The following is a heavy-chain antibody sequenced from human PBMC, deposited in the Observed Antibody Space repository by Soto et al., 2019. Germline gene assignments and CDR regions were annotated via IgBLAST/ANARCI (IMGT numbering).Heavy chain of an antibody. Sequence: PSETMSLTCTVAGGPISSGGYYWSWIRQHPGKGLEWIGYIYYSGSTYYNPSLKSRVTVSVDTSKNQFSLKLSSVTAADTAVYYCASDTGTNGDYYYGMDVWGQGTTVTVSS. CDR2: IYYSGST. V-gene: IGHV4-31*03. J-gene: IGHJ6*02. D-gene: IGHD4-4*01. CDR3: ASDTGTNGDYYYGMDV. CDR1: GGPISSGGYY.